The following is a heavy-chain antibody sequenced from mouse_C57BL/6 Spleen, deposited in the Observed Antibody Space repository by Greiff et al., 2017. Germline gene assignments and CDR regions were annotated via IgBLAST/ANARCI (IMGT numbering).Heavy chain of an antibody. CDR2: IDPSDSET. CDR1: GYTFTSYW. J-gene: IGHJ2*01. Sequence: VQLQQPGAELVRPGSSVKLSCKASGYTFTSYWMHWVKQRPIQGLEWIGNIDPSDSETHYNQKFKDKATLTVDKSSSTAYMQLSSLTSEDSAVYYCAREGSRSYFDYWGQGTTLTVSS. CDR3: AREGSRSYFDY. V-gene: IGHV1-52*01.